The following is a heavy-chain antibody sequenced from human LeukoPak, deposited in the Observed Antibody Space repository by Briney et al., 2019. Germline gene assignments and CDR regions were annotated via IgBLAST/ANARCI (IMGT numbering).Heavy chain of an antibody. Sequence: PSETLSLTCTVSGGSISSSSYYWGWIRQPPGKGLEWIGSIYYSGSTYYNPSLKSRVTISVDTSKNQFSLKLSSVTAADTAVYYCARGHDSGYDTPGYWGQGTLVTVSS. CDR1: GGSISSSSYY. J-gene: IGHJ4*02. CDR3: ARGHDSGYDTPGY. D-gene: IGHD5-12*01. CDR2: IYYSGST. V-gene: IGHV4-39*07.